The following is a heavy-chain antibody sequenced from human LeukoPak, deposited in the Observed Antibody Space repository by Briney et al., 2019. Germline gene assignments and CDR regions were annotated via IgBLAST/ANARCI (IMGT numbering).Heavy chain of an antibody. Sequence: PGGSLRLSCAASGFTFRSHGIHWVRQTPGKGLESVALVSYDGRDTYYGDSVRGRFTVSRDHSKDTVDLHMSSLTADDTAVYYCARSREWELLSSLDSWGQGTLVIVSS. V-gene: IGHV3-30*03. J-gene: IGHJ4*02. CDR2: VSYDGRDT. CDR1: GFTFRSHG. D-gene: IGHD1-26*01. CDR3: ARSREWELLSSLDS.